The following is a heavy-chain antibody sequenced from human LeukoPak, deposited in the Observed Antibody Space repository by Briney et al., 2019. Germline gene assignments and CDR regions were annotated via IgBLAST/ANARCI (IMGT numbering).Heavy chain of an antibody. Sequence: GSVKVSCKASGYTFTSYGISWVRQAPGQGLEWMGWISAYNGNTNYAQKLQGRVTITADESTSTAYMELSSLRSEDTAVYYCARDRSAAAGTVWFDPWGQGTLVTVSS. D-gene: IGHD6-13*01. CDR1: GYTFTSYG. CDR2: ISAYNGNT. J-gene: IGHJ5*02. CDR3: ARDRSAAAGTVWFDP. V-gene: IGHV1-18*01.